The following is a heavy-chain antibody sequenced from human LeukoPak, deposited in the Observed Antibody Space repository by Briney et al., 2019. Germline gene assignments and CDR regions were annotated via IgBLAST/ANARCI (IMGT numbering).Heavy chain of an antibody. D-gene: IGHD3-10*01. CDR3: AKDKEGYYGSGSPTFQH. CDR2: ISWSSGRI. J-gene: IGHJ1*01. Sequence: GGSLRLSGAASGFTFDDYAMYWLRQAPGKGLEWVSDISWSSGRIGYADSVKGRFTISRDNAKNSLYLQMNSLRAEDTAFYYCAKDKEGYYGSGSPTFQHWGQGTLVTVSS. CDR1: GFTFDDYA. V-gene: IGHV3-9*01.